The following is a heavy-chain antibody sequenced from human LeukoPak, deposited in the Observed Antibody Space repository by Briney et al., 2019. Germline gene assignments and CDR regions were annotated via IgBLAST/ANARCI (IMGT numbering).Heavy chain of an antibody. J-gene: IGHJ4*02. CDR2: ISSSSSTK. V-gene: IGHV3-48*01. D-gene: IGHD3-9*01. CDR1: GFTFSTYS. CDR3: AKGYYDILTGYYEGFDY. Sequence: GGSLRLSCAASGFTFSTYSMNWVRQAPGKGLEWVSYISSSSSTKYYADSVKGRFTISRDNSKNTLYLQMNSLRAEDTAVYYCAKGYYDILTGYYEGFDYWGQGTLVTVSS.